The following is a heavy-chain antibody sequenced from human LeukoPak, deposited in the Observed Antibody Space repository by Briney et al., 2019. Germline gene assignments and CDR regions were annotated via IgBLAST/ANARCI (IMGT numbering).Heavy chain of an antibody. D-gene: IGHD3-16*01. CDR1: GFPFSTSW. Sequence: GGPLRLSCAASGFPFSTSWMHWFRQGTGRGLVWVSRITSDGRTTIYADSVRGRFNIYRENPKNTLFVRMKSVRADDTAVYYCARDRYYVPDYWGQGTLVTVSS. J-gene: IGHJ4*02. CDR3: ARDRYYVPDY. V-gene: IGHV3-74*01. CDR2: ITSDGRTT.